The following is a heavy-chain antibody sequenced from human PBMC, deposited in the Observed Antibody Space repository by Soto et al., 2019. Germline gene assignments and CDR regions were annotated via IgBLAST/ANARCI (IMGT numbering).Heavy chain of an antibody. Sequence: GGALRLSCAASGFTFSSYAMGWVRQAPGKGLEWVSALNDSGGSTYYADSVKGRFTISRDNSRNTLFLQMNSLRAEDTAVYYCAKKSSGNSYFYFDYWGQGALVTVSS. CDR2: LNDSGGST. J-gene: IGHJ4*02. CDR1: GFTFSSYA. V-gene: IGHV3-23*01. D-gene: IGHD3-22*01. CDR3: AKKSSGNSYFYFDY.